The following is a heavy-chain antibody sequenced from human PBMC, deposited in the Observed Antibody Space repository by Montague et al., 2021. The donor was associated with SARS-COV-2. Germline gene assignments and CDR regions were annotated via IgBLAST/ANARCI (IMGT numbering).Heavy chain of an antibody. CDR3: ARELEIHDFLSGYYIGD. J-gene: IGHJ4*02. V-gene: IGHV4-61*01. Sequence: SETLSLTCTVSGGSVNSGSYHWNWIRQPPGKGLEWIGYIYYGGRTSYKPSLKSRVTISLDTSKNQFSLNLTSVTAADTALYFCARELEIHDFLSGYYIGDWGQGTLVTVSS. CDR2: IYYGGRT. CDR1: GGSVNSGSYH. D-gene: IGHD3-3*01.